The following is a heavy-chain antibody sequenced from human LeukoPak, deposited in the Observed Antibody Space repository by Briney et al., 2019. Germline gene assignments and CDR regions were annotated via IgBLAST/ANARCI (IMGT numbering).Heavy chain of an antibody. D-gene: IGHD3-9*01. Sequence: GGSLRLSCAASGFTFSNYAMSWVRQAPGKGLEWVSGTNESGGRTYYADSVKGRFTISRDNSKNTLYLQMNSLRAEDTAVYYCAKGYGMDWGQGTLVTVSS. CDR3: AKGYGMD. J-gene: IGHJ4*02. CDR1: GFTFSNYA. CDR2: TNESGGRT. V-gene: IGHV3-23*01.